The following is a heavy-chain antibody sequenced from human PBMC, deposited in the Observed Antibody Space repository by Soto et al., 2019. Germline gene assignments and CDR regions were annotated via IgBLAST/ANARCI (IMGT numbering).Heavy chain of an antibody. CDR3: ARGAVTVTPGWFDP. CDR2: IYHSGST. V-gene: IGHV4-38-2*01. D-gene: IGHD4-17*01. CDR1: GYSISSGYY. Sequence: LSLTCAVSGYSISSGYYWGWIRQTPGKGLEWIASIYHSGSTYYNPSLKSRVTISVDTSKNQFSLKLTSVTAADTAVYYCARGAVTVTPGWFDPWGQGIMVTVSS. J-gene: IGHJ5*02.